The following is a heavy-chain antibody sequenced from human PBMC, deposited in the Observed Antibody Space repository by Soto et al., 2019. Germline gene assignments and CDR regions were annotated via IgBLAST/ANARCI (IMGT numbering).Heavy chain of an antibody. Sequence: QVQLVESGGGVVQPGRSLRLSCAASGFPFTTYGMHWVREGPGKGLEWVAVISYDGSNKYYADSVKGRFTISRDNSKSTLYLQMNSLRPEDTAVYYCVGGQCCFDDRGQGTLVTVSS. D-gene: IGHD3-10*01. CDR1: GFPFTTYG. CDR3: VGGQCCFDD. CDR2: ISYDGSNK. J-gene: IGHJ4*02. V-gene: IGHV3-30*03.